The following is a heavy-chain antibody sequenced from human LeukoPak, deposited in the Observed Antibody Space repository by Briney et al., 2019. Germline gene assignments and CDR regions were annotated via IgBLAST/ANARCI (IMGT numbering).Heavy chain of an antibody. CDR2: INPSGGST. Sequence: ASVKVSCKASGYISTSYNMYWVRQAPGRGLEWMGIINPSGGSTRSAQKFQGRVTMTRDTSTSTVYMELSSLRSDDTAVYYCARDPGDILTGYLDYWGQGTLVTVSS. J-gene: IGHJ4*02. D-gene: IGHD3-9*01. CDR3: ARDPGDILTGYLDY. CDR1: GYISTSYN. V-gene: IGHV1-46*01.